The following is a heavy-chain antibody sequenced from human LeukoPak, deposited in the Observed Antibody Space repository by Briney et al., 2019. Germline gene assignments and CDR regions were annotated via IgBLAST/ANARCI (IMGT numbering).Heavy chain of an antibody. V-gene: IGHV3-23*01. CDR1: GFTFSSYA. Sequence: GSLRLSCAASGFTFSSYAMSWVRQAPGKGLEWVSSISGSGYSTYYADSVKGRFTISRDNSKNTLYLQMNSLRAEDTAVYYCAKFPSYYYDSSGYFIDYWGQGTLVTVSS. CDR3: AKFPSYYYDSSGYFIDY. J-gene: IGHJ4*02. D-gene: IGHD3-22*01. CDR2: ISGSGYST.